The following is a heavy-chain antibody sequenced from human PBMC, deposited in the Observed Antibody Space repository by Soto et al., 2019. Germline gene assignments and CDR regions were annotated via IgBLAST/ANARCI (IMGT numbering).Heavy chain of an antibody. CDR2: IYYIGST. D-gene: IGHD1-26*01. J-gene: IGHJ4*02. CDR3: ARAYSATYYGGHYFDS. V-gene: IGHV4-31*03. Sequence: PSETLSLTCSVSGGSINSTGYYWSWLRQHPGKDLEWIGYIYYIGSTYYRASLKSRVTISVDTSKSQFSLNLTSVTAADSAVYYCARAYSATYYGGHYFDSWGQGTPVTVSS. CDR1: GGSINSTGYY.